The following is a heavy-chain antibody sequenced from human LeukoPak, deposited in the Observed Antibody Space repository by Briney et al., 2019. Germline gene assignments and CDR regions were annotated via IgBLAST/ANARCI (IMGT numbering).Heavy chain of an antibody. CDR2: ISAYNGNT. D-gene: IGHD5-18*01. CDR3: ARDSLRGYSYGNFDY. Sequence: ASVKVSCKASGYTFTSYGISWVRQAPGQGLEWMGWISAYNGNTNYAQKLQGRVTMTTDTSTSTAYMELRSLGSDDTAVYYCARDSLRGYSYGNFDYWGQGTLVTVSS. J-gene: IGHJ4*02. CDR1: GYTFTSYG. V-gene: IGHV1-18*01.